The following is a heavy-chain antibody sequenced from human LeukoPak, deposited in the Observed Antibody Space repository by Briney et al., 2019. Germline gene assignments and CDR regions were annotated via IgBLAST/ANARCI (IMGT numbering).Heavy chain of an antibody. Sequence: PSETLSLTCTVSGGSISSGSYYWSWIRQPAGKGLEWIGRIYTSGSTNYNPSLKSRVTISVDTSKNQFSLKLSSVTAADTAVYYCASSTHYYDSSGGRVTIRRAYDYWGQGTLVTVSS. CDR3: ASSTHYYDSSGGRVTIRRAYDY. CDR2: IYTSGST. CDR1: GGSISSGSYY. V-gene: IGHV4-61*02. J-gene: IGHJ4*02. D-gene: IGHD3-22*01.